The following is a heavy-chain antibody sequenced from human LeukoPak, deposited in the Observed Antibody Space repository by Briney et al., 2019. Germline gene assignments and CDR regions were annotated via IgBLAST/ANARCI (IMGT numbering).Heavy chain of an antibody. V-gene: IGHV3-15*01. Sequence: PGGSLRLSCAASGFTFSNAWMSWVRQAPGKGLEWVGRIKSKTDGGTTDYAAPVKGRFTISRDDSKNTLYLQMNSLKTEDTAVYYCTTDFSLWFGELFIDYWGQGTLVTVSS. CDR2: IKSKTDGGTT. CDR3: TTDFSLWFGELFIDY. D-gene: IGHD3-10*01. CDR1: GFTFSNAW. J-gene: IGHJ4*02.